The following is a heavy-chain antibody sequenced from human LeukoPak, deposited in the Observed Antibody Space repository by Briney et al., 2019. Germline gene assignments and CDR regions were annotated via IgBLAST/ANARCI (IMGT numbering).Heavy chain of an antibody. CDR3: ARDGILTGTLYYFDY. CDR1: GFTFSSYS. J-gene: IGHJ4*02. CDR2: ISSSSSYI. Sequence: PGGSLRLSCAASGFTFSSYSMNWVRQAPGKGLEWVSSISSSSSYIYYADSVKGRFTISRDNAKNSLYLQMNSLRAEDTAVYYCARDGILTGTLYYFDYWGQGTLVTVSS. D-gene: IGHD3-9*01. V-gene: IGHV3-21*04.